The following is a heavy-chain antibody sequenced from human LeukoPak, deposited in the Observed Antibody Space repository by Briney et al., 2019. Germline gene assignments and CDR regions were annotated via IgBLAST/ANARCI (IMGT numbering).Heavy chain of an antibody. V-gene: IGHV3-7*01. CDR3: ARDSRGSGYSNFDY. Sequence: PSETLSLTCAVYGGSFSGYYWSWLRQPPGKGLEWVANIKQDGSEKYYVDSVKGRFTISRDNAKNSLYLQMNSLRAEDTAVYYCARDSRGSGYSNFDYWGQGTLVTVSS. D-gene: IGHD3-22*01. J-gene: IGHJ4*02. CDR2: IKQDGSEK. CDR1: GGSFSGYY.